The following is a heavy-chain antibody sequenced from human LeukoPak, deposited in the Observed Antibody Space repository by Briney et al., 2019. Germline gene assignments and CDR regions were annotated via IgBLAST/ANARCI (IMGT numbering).Heavy chain of an antibody. Sequence: GSLRLSCAASGFTFSSYSMNWVRQAPGKGLEWVSSISSSSSYIYYADSVKGRFTISRDNAKNSLYLQMNSLRAEDTAVYYCARVGAVWFGELSMDVWGQGTTVTVSS. D-gene: IGHD3-10*01. CDR3: ARVGAVWFGELSMDV. CDR1: GFTFSSYS. CDR2: ISSSSSYI. J-gene: IGHJ6*02. V-gene: IGHV3-21*01.